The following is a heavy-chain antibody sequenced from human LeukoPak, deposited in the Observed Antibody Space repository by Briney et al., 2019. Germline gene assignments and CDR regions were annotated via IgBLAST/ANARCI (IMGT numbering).Heavy chain of an antibody. V-gene: IGHV3-66*01. Sequence: GGSLRLSCAASGFTVSSNYMSWVRQAPGKGLEWVSAIYTGGSTYYAGSVKGRFTISRDNSKNTLYLQMNSLRAEDTAVYYCAKDPATGYFDYWGQGTLVTVSS. CDR1: GFTVSSNY. CDR2: IYTGGST. D-gene: IGHD1-1*01. J-gene: IGHJ4*02. CDR3: AKDPATGYFDY.